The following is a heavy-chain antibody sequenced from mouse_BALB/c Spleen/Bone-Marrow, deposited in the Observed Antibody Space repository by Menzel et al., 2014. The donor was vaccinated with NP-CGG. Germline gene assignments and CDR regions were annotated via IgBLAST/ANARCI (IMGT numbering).Heavy chain of an antibody. D-gene: IGHD1-1*01. CDR2: ISYSGST. Sequence: EVKVEESGPSLVKPSQTLSLTCSVTGDSITSGYWNWIRKSPGNKLEYMGYISYSGSTYYNPSLKSRISITRDTSKNQYYLQLNSVTTEDTATYYCAITTVVATDYWGQGTSVTVSS. CDR3: AITTVVATDY. J-gene: IGHJ4*01. CDR1: GDSITSGY. V-gene: IGHV3-8*02.